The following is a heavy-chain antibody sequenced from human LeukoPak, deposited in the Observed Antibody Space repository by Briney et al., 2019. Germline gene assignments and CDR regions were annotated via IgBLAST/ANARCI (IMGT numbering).Heavy chain of an antibody. CDR1: GFTFSSYG. J-gene: IGHJ4*02. D-gene: IGHD3-10*01. CDR3: ARVKGSGSYYPTDY. Sequence: GGSLRLSCAASGFTFSSYGMHWVRQAPGKGLEWVAVIWYDGSNKYCADSVKGRFTISRDNSKNTLYLQMNSLRAEDTAVYYCARVKGSGSYYPTDYWGQGTLVTVSS. V-gene: IGHV3-33*01. CDR2: IWYDGSNK.